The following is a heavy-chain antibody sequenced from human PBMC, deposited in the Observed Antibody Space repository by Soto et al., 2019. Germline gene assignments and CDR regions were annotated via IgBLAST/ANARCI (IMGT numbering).Heavy chain of an antibody. CDR3: ARARSIVVVPAGVGD. D-gene: IGHD2-2*01. J-gene: IGHJ4*02. CDR1: GFTFSSYW. CDR2: INSDGSST. V-gene: IGHV3-74*01. Sequence: EVQLVESGGGLVQPGGSLRLSCAASGFTFSSYWMHWVRQAPGKGLVWVSRINSDGSSTSYADSVKGRFTMSRDNAKNTLYLQMNSLRAEDTAVYYCARARSIVVVPAGVGDWGQGTLVTVSS.